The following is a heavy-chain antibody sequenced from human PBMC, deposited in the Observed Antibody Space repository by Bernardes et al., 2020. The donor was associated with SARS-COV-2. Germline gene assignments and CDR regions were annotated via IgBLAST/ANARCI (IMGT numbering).Heavy chain of an antibody. V-gene: IGHV1-18*01. D-gene: IGHD3-3*01. CDR3: ARGDYTIFGVDRYYYGMDV. Sequence: ASVQVSCKASGYTFTSYGISWGRQAPGQGLEWMGWISAYNGNTNYAQKLQGSVTMTTDKSTGTAYMELRSLRSDDTAVYYCARGDYTIFGVDRYYYGMDVWGQGTTVTVSS. CDR1: GYTFTSYG. J-gene: IGHJ6*02. CDR2: ISAYNGNT.